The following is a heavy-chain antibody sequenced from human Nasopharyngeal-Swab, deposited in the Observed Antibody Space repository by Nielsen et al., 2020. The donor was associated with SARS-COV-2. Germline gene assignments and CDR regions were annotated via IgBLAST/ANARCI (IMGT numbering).Heavy chain of an antibody. CDR2: MYDRGST. CDR3: ARAPDTAVGDFFDI. CDR1: GGSSSSYY. J-gene: IGHJ3*02. Sequence: SETLSLTCTVSGGSSSSYYWSWIRQSPGKGLEWIGYMYDRGSTNYNPSLKNRVTISVDTSKNQFSLKLSSVTAADTAVYYCARAPDTAVGDFFDIWGPGTMVTVSS. V-gene: IGHV4-59*13. D-gene: IGHD5-18*01.